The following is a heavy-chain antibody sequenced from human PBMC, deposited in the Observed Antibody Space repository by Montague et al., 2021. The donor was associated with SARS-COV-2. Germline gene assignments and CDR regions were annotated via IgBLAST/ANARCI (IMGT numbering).Heavy chain of an antibody. V-gene: IGHV3-48*03. CDR1: GFTFSNYD. Sequence: SLRLYCAASGFTFSNYDMNWVRQAPGKGPERISYISTSAYTTSYAGSVKGRFTISRDNGKNSLYLQMNSLRAEDTAVYYCARRGYCSGTSCWALDYWGQGTLVTVSS. J-gene: IGHJ4*02. D-gene: IGHD2-2*01. CDR3: ARRGYCSGTSCWALDY. CDR2: ISTSAYTT.